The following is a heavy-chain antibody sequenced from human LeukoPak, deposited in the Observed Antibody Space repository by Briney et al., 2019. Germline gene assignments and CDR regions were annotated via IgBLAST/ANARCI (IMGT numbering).Heavy chain of an antibody. CDR3: ARETISSGWYGGNWFDP. D-gene: IGHD6-19*01. V-gene: IGHV3-21*01. J-gene: IGHJ5*02. CDR1: GFTFSSYS. Sequence: GGSLRLSCAASGFTFSSYSMNWVRQAPGKGLEWVSSISSSSSYIYYADSVKGRFTISRDNAKNSLYLQMNSLGAEDTAVYYCARETISSGWYGGNWFDPWGQGTLVTVSS. CDR2: ISSSSSYI.